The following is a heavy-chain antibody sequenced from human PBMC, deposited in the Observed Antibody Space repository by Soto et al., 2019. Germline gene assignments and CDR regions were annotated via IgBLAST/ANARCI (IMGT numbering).Heavy chain of an antibody. V-gene: IGHV2-5*02. CDR3: AHRPSYCSGGSCYSGFDY. Sequence: QITLKESGPTLVKPTQTLTLTCTFSGFSLSTSGVGVGWIRQPPGKALEWLALIYWDDDKRYSPSLKSRLTITKDTSKTQVVLTMTNMDPVDTATYYGAHRPSYCSGGSCYSGFDYWGQGTLVTVSS. D-gene: IGHD2-15*01. J-gene: IGHJ4*02. CDR2: IYWDDDK. CDR1: GFSLSTSGVG.